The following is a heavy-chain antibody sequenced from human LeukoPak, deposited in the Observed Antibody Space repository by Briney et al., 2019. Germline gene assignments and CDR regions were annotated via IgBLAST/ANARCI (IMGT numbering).Heavy chain of an antibody. CDR3: ARSSGYYPDHFDY. CDR1: GFTFTDYS. Sequence: ASVKVSCKASGFTFTDYSMHWVRQAPGQGLEWMGWISAYNGNTNYAQKVQGRVTMITDTSTSTAYMDLRSLRSDDTAVYYCARSSGYYPDHFDYWGQGTLVTVSS. J-gene: IGHJ4*02. D-gene: IGHD3-22*01. CDR2: ISAYNGNT. V-gene: IGHV1-18*01.